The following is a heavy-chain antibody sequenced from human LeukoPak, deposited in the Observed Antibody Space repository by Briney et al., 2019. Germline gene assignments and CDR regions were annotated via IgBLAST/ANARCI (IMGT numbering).Heavy chain of an antibody. D-gene: IGHD6-13*01. J-gene: IGHJ4*02. V-gene: IGHV3-23*01. Sequence: ETLSLTCAVYGGSFSGYYWSWVRQAPGKGLEWVSAISGSGGSTYYADSVKGRFTISRDNSKNTLYLQMNSLSAEDKAVYYCAKVPQWSSFRFFDYWGQGTLVTVSS. CDR2: ISGSGGST. CDR1: GGSFSGYY. CDR3: AKVPQWSSFRFFDY.